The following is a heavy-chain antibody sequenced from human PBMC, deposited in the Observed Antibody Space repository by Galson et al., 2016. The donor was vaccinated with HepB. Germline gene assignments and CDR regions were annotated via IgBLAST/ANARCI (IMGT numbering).Heavy chain of an antibody. D-gene: IGHD2-21*02. CDR2: INSDGTKT. CDR1: GFTFSRNW. Sequence: SLRLSCAASGFTFSRNWMHWVRQVPGKGLLWVSRINSDGTKTTYADSVKGRFTISRDNAQNTLYLQMNSLRADDTAVYYCARAQYDGADYYGASDIWGQGTMVTVSS. CDR3: ARAQYDGADYYGASDI. J-gene: IGHJ3*02. V-gene: IGHV3-74*01.